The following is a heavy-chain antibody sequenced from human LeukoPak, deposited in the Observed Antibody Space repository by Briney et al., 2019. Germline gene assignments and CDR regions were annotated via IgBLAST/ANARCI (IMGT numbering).Heavy chain of an antibody. CDR2: IYYSGST. J-gene: IGHJ4*02. CDR3: ARYSGYEGPIDY. CDR1: GGSISSGGYY. V-gene: IGHV4-31*03. D-gene: IGHD5-12*01. Sequence: SQTLSLTCTVSGGSISSGGYYWSWIRQHPGKGLEWIGYIYYSGSTTYNPSLKSRVTISVDTSKNQFSLKLSSVTAADTAVYYCARYSGYEGPIDYWGQGTLVTVSS.